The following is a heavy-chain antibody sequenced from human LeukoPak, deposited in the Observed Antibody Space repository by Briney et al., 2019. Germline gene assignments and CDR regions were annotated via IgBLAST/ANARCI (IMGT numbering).Heavy chain of an antibody. CDR1: GGTFSSYA. Sequence: GASVKVSCKASGGTFSSYAISWVRQAPGQGLEWMGGIIPVFGTANYAQKFQGRVTITADESTSTAYMELSSLRSEDTAVYYCARVRFLDPKKGMDVWGKGTTVTVSS. V-gene: IGHV1-69*13. CDR2: IIPVFGTA. D-gene: IGHD3-3*01. CDR3: ARVRFLDPKKGMDV. J-gene: IGHJ6*04.